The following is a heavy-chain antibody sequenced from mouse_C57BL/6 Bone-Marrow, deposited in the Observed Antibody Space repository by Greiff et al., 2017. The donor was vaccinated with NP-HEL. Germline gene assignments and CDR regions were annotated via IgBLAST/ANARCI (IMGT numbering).Heavy chain of an antibody. CDR1: GFNFKNSY. V-gene: IGHV14-3*01. CDR3: ARLWDFDV. J-gene: IGHJ1*03. Sequence: VQLKQSVAELVRPGASVKLSCTASGFNFKNSYMHWVKQRPEQGLEWIGRIDPANGNTKYAPKFQGKATITADTSSNTAYLQLSSLNSEDTAIYYWARLWDFDVWGTGTTVTVSS. CDR2: IDPANGNT.